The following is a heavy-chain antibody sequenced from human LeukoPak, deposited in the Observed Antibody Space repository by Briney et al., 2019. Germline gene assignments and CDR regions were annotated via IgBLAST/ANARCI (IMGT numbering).Heavy chain of an antibody. CDR2: IKQDGSEK. J-gene: IGHJ4*02. D-gene: IGHD3-16*02. CDR1: GFTFSSYW. Sequence: PGGSLRLSCAASGFTFSSYWMSWVRQAPGKGLEWVANIKQDGSEKYYVDSVKGRFTISRDNAKNSLYLQMTSLRAEDTAVYYCARDRGYDYVWGSYRQYILFDYWGQGTLVTVSS. V-gene: IGHV3-7*01. CDR3: ARDRGYDYVWGSYRQYILFDY.